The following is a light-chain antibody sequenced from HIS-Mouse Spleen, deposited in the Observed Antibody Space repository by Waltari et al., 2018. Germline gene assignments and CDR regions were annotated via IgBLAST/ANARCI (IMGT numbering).Light chain of an antibody. CDR2: EGS. CDR3: CSYAGSSAWV. J-gene: IGLJ3*02. CDR1: SSDVGSYNL. Sequence: QSALTQPASASGSPGQSITNSCTGTSSDVGSYNLLSGYQQRPGKAPKLMIDEGSKRPSGISNRLSGSKSGNTASLTISGLQAEDEADYFCCSYAGSSAWVFGGGTKLTVL. V-gene: IGLV2-23*01.